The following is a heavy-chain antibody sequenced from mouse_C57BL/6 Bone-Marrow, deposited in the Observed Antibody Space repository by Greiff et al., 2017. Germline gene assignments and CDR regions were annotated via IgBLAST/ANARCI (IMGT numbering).Heavy chain of an antibody. Sequence: QVQLKQPGAELVKPGASVKLSCKASGYTFTSYWMQWVKQRPGQGLEWIGEIYPSDSYTNYNQKFKGKATLTVDTSSSTAYMQLSSLTSEDSAVYYYAREITTVEDPLFDYWGQGTTLTVSS. CDR2: IYPSDSYT. D-gene: IGHD1-1*01. J-gene: IGHJ2*01. V-gene: IGHV1-50*01. CDR1: GYTFTSYW. CDR3: AREITTVEDPLFDY.